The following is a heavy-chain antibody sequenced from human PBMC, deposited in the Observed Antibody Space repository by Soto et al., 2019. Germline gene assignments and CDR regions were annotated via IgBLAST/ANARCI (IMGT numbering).Heavy chain of an antibody. Sequence: ASVKVSCKASGYIFANHYIHWVRQAPGQGLEWMGIINPSGGSTNYLQKFQGRVAMTRDTSTSTVYMELSSLRSEDTAVYFCGRADYYDGSGFYYDYWGQGTLVTVSS. D-gene: IGHD3-22*01. V-gene: IGHV1-46*01. CDR3: GRADYYDGSGFYYDY. J-gene: IGHJ4*02. CDR1: GYIFANHY. CDR2: INPSGGST.